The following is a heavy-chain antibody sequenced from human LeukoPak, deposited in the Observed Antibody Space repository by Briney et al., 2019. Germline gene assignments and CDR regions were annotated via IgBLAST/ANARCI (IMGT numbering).Heavy chain of an antibody. Sequence: PGGSLRLSCAASGFTFSSYAMSWVRQAPGKGPEWVSTISGSSGSTYYADSVKGRFTISRDNSKNTLYLQMNSLRAEDTAVYYCALYDDSSGNAYLLHYWGQGTLVTVSS. CDR1: GFTFSSYA. D-gene: IGHD3-22*01. CDR2: ISGSSGST. V-gene: IGHV3-23*01. CDR3: ALYDDSSGNAYLLHY. J-gene: IGHJ4*02.